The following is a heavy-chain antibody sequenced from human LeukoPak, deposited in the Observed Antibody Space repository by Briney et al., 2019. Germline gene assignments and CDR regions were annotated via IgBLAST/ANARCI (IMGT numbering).Heavy chain of an antibody. Sequence: SETLSLTCTVSGGSISSYYWSWIRQPPGKGLEWIGYIYTSGSTNYNPSLKSRVTISVDTSKNQFSLKLSSVTAADTAVYYCAITGDYSSSSGFDYWGQGTLVNVSS. D-gene: IGHD6-6*01. CDR3: AITGDYSSSSGFDY. CDR1: GGSISSYY. V-gene: IGHV4-4*09. CDR2: IYTSGST. J-gene: IGHJ4*02.